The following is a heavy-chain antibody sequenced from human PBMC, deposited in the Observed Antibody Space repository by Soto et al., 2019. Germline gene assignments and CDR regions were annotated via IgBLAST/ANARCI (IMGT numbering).Heavy chain of an antibody. CDR1: GFTCSGHY. V-gene: IGHV3-72*01. D-gene: IGHD3-9*01. Sequence: PGGSLRLSCAASGFTCSGHYMDWVRQAPGKGLEWIARIRNKANSSTKDYAEYVKGRFTISRDDSNKSLYLQMSSLKPEDTAVYYCSRSYAHTGYYTHCFDYWGQGALVTVSS. J-gene: IGHJ4*02. CDR2: IRNKANSSTK. CDR3: SRSYAHTGYYTHCFDY.